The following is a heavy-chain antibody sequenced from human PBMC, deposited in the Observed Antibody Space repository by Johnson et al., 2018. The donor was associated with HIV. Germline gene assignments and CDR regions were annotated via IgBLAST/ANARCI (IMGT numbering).Heavy chain of an antibody. J-gene: IGHJ3*02. CDR3: ARPLGGSVDAFDI. Sequence: VQLVESGGGLVQPGGSLRLSCAASGFTFSSYGMHWVRQAPGKGLEWVANIKQDGSEKYYVDSVKGRFTISRDNAKNSLYLQMNSLRAEDTAVYYCARPLGGSVDAFDIWGQGTIVTVSS. V-gene: IGHV3-7*01. D-gene: IGHD1-26*01. CDR2: IKQDGSEK. CDR1: GFTFSSYG.